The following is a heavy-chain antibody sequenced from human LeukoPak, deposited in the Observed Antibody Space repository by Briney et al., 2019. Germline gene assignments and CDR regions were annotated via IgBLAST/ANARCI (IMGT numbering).Heavy chain of an antibody. CDR2: INPSGDNT. Sequence: ASVKVSCKASGYTFTSYYMYWVRQAPGQGLEWMGIINPSGDNTNYAQKFQGRVTMTRDMSTTTVYMELSSLRSEDTAVYYCARAFCGGDCYLPDAFDIWGQGTMVTVSS. CDR1: GYTFTSYY. J-gene: IGHJ3*02. D-gene: IGHD2-21*02. V-gene: IGHV1-46*01. CDR3: ARAFCGGDCYLPDAFDI.